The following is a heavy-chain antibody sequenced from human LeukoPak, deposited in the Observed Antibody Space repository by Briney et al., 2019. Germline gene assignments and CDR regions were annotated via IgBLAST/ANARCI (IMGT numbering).Heavy chain of an antibody. D-gene: IGHD2-21*02. CDR2: ISYDGSNK. V-gene: IGHV3-30*18. CDR3: AKGGNGLRMGVYCGGDCSDAFDI. J-gene: IGHJ3*02. Sequence: AGGSLRLSCAASGFTFSSYGMHWVRQAPGKGLEWVAVISYDGSNKYYADSVKGRFTISRDNSKNTLYLQMNSLRAEDMAVYYCAKGGNGLRMGVYCGGDCSDAFDIWGQGTVVTVSS. CDR1: GFTFSSYG.